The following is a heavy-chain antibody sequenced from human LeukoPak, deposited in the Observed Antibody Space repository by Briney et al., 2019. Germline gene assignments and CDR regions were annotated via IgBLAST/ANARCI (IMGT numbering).Heavy chain of an antibody. CDR1: GFTFSDYY. V-gene: IGHV3-11*01. D-gene: IGHD3-10*01. CDR2: ISSSGSTT. Sequence: GGSLRLSCAASGFTFSDYYMSRIRQAPGKGLEWVSYISSSGSTTYYADSVKGRFTFSRDNSKNMLHLQMNSLRAEDTAVYYCARGFNRGFDPWGQGTLVIVSS. J-gene: IGHJ5*02. CDR3: ARGFNRGFDP.